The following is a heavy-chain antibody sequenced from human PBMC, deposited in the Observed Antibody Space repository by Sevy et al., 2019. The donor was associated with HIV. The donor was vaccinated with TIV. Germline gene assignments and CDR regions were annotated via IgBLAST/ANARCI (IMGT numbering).Heavy chain of an antibody. Sequence: SETLSLTCTVSGGSISGHFWSWIRQPPGKGLEWIAYIYDSGSTNYNASLRGRVTISVDTSKNQFSLGLSSVTAADTAVYYWARGAATDYYDTSGFSPSLDQWGQGILVSVSS. CDR1: GGSISGHF. CDR2: IYDSGST. CDR3: ARGAATDYYDTSGFSPSLDQ. V-gene: IGHV4-59*11. D-gene: IGHD3-22*01. J-gene: IGHJ4*02.